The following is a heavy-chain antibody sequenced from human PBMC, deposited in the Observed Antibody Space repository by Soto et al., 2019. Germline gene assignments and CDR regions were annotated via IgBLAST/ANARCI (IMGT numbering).Heavy chain of an antibody. CDR2: IYYSGST. J-gene: IGHJ5*02. CDR3: ARVLGSTGKGCWFDP. Sequence: QVQLQESGPGLVKPSQTLSLTCTVSGGSISSGGYYWRWIRQHPGKGLEWIGYIYYSGSTYYNPSLKCRVTKSVDTSKNQYSLKLSSVTAADTAVYCCARVLGSTGKGCWFDPWGQGTLVTVSS. CDR1: GGSISSGGYY. D-gene: IGHD3-10*01. V-gene: IGHV4-31*03.